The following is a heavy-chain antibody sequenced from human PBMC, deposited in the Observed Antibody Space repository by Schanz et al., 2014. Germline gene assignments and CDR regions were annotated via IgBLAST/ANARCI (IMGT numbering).Heavy chain of an antibody. J-gene: IGHJ4*02. D-gene: IGHD3-22*01. V-gene: IGHV3-30*09. CDR3: AKSYDTSGYSGF. CDR1: RFTFSSYT. CDR2: ISYDGSNK. Sequence: QVQLVESGGGVVQPGRSLRLSCAGSRFTFSSYTMHWVRQAPGKGLEWVALISYDGSNKYYADSVKGRFAISRDNSKNTLYLQMNSLRTEDTAVYFCAKSYDTSGYSGFWGQGTLVTVSS.